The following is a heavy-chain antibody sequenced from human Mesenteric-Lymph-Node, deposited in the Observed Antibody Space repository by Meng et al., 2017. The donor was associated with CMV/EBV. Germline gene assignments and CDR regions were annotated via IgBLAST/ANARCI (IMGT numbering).Heavy chain of an antibody. CDR2: INHSGST. Sequence: SETLSLTCAVYGGSFSGYYWSWIRQPPGKGLEWIGEINHSGSTNYNPSLKSRVTISVDTSKNQFSLKLSSVTAADTAVYYCARALGSGNLFDPWGQGTLVTVPQ. V-gene: IGHV4-34*01. CDR3: ARALGSGNLFDP. D-gene: IGHD4-23*01. CDR1: GGSFSGYY. J-gene: IGHJ5*02.